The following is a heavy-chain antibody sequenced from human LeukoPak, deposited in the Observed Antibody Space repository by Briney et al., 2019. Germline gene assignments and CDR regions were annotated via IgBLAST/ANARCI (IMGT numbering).Heavy chain of an antibody. J-gene: IGHJ4*02. Sequence: GGSLRLSCAASGFTFSSYGMHWVRQAPGKGLEWVAVIWYDGSNKYYADSVKGRFTISRDNSKNTLYLQMNSLRAEDTAVYYCAREAVYPLEQVWGQGTLVTVSS. CDR1: GFTFSSYG. CDR3: AREAVYPLEQV. V-gene: IGHV3-33*01. CDR2: IWYDGSNK. D-gene: IGHD2-2*02.